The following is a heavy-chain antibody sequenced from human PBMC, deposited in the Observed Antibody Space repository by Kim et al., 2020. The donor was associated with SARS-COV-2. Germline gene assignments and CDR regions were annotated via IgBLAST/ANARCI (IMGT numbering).Heavy chain of an antibody. V-gene: IGHV3-73*01. CDR1: WFIFSDPA. Sequence: GGSLRLSCAASWFIFSDPAIHWVRQASGKGLEWVGRIRSKANTYATAYAASVKGRFTISRDDSKNTAYLQMNSLKTEDTAVYFCTRVPGTPLAFWDAFDIWGQGTMVTVSS. J-gene: IGHJ3*02. CDR2: IRSKANTYAT. D-gene: IGHD1-1*01. CDR3: TRVPGTPLAFWDAFDI.